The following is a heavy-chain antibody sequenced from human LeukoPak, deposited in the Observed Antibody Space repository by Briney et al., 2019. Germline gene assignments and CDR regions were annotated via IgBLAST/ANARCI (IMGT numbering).Heavy chain of an antibody. CDR2: IYYSGST. D-gene: IGHD1-26*01. CDR3: ASSMEWELPDAFDI. V-gene: IGHV4-31*03. Sequence: PSETLSLTCTVSGGSISSGGYYWSWIRQHPGKGLEWIGYIYYSGSTCYNPSLKSRVTISVDTSKNQFSLKLSSVTAADTAVYYCASSMEWELPDAFDIWGQGTMVTVSS. J-gene: IGHJ3*02. CDR1: GGSISSGGYY.